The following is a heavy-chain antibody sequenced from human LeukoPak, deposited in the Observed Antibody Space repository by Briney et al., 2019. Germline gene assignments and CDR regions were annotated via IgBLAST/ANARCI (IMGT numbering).Heavy chain of an antibody. CDR2: VYTSGNT. V-gene: IGHV4-4*07. Sequence: SETLSLTCSVSAGSISGYSWSWIRQSAAKELEGIGRVYTSGNTNYNLSFKSRVTMSIDTSKKQFSLKLYSVTGADTAVYYCARDNPAGPWGQGSLVTVSS. J-gene: IGHJ5*02. CDR1: AGSISGYS. CDR3: ARDNPAGP. D-gene: IGHD1-14*01.